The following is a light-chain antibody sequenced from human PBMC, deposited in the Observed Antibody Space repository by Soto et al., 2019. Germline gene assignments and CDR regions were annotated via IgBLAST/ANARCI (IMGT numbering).Light chain of an antibody. CDR1: QTVDNF. Sequence: EIVLTQSPVIVSLSPGERATLSCRASQTVDNFLAWYQLKPGKAPRLLIYDATKRASGIPVRFTGSGSGTDFILTISNREAEDVAIYYCQQRKKRPPITFGQGTRLDIK. CDR3: QQRKKRPPIT. V-gene: IGKV3-11*01. CDR2: DAT. J-gene: IGKJ5*01.